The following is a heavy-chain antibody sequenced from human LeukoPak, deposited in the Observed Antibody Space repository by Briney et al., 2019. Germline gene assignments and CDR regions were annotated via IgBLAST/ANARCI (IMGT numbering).Heavy chain of an antibody. J-gene: IGHJ4*02. CDR1: GFTFNNYW. CDR2: ISGSGGST. Sequence: GGSLRLSCAASGFTFNNYWMSWVRQAPGKGLEWVSGISGSGGSTYYADSVRGRFTISRDNAKNTLYLQVNSLRAEDTAVYYCARGFRTYSDYDATDWGQGTLVTVSS. CDR3: ARGFRTYSDYDATD. V-gene: IGHV3-23*01. D-gene: IGHD5-12*01.